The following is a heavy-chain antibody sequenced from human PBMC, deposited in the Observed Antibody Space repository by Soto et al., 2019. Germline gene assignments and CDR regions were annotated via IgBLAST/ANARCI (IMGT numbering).Heavy chain of an antibody. CDR1: GFTVSSNY. J-gene: IGHJ4*02. Sequence: GGSLRLSCAASGFTVSSNYMSWVRQAPGKGLEWVSVIYSGGSTYYADSVKGRFAISRDNSKNTLYLQMNSLRAEDTAVYYCARWRERGIFDYWGQGTLVTVSS. D-gene: IGHD1-1*01. CDR3: ARWRERGIFDY. CDR2: IYSGGST. V-gene: IGHV3-53*01.